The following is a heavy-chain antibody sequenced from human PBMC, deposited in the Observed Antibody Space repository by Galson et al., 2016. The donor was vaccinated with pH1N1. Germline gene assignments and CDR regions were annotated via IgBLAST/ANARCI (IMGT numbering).Heavy chain of an antibody. Sequence: SLRLSCAASGFAFGGSAIHWVRQASGKGLEWVGRIRSKPNYYGTAYGASGTGMFTISSDDSKNTAYLQMNNLKTEDTAVYYCARGCSHCRFDPWDSWGPGTLVIVSP. CDR3: ARGCSHCRFDPWDS. CDR1: GFAFGGSA. J-gene: IGHJ4*02. D-gene: IGHD2-15*01. CDR2: IRSKPNYYGT. V-gene: IGHV3-73*01.